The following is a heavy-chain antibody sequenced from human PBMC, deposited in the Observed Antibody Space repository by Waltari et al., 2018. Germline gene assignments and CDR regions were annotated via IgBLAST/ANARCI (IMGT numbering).Heavy chain of an antibody. V-gene: IGHV4-59*01. Sequence: AHLQEPGHGLVSPAQTLSLTCTGSGGPLGNSYWTWIRQPPGKGLEWIGSIYYTGSSNYSPTHKSRLTLTVDMSADQCSLRLTSVTAADTAMYYCTRGGWKTTDYGMDVWGQGTTVVVSS. CDR2: IYYTGSS. CDR3: TRGGWKTTDYGMDV. J-gene: IGHJ6*02. CDR1: GGPLGNSY. D-gene: IGHD1-1*01.